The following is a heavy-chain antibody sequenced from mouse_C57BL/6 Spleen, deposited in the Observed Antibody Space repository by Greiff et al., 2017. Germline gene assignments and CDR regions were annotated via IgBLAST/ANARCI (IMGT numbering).Heavy chain of an antibody. CDR2: IYPSDSET. J-gene: IGHJ2*01. D-gene: IGHD1-1*01. CDR3: ARSEDYYGSSLDY. CDR1: GYTFTSYW. V-gene: IGHV1-61*01. Sequence: VQLQQSGAELVRPGSSVKLSCKASGYTFTSYWMDWVKQRPGQGLEWIGNIYPSDSETHYNQKFKDKATLTVDKSSSTAYMQLSSLTSEDSAVYYCARSEDYYGSSLDYWGQGTTLTVSS.